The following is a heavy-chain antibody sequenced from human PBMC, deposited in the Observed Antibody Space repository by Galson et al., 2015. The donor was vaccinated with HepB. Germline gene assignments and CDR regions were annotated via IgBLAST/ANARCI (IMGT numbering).Heavy chain of an antibody. J-gene: IGHJ4*02. Sequence: SLRLSCAASGFTFNYYGMHWVRQAPGKGLEWVAVISYDGGAKYYTDSVKGRFTISRDNSRNTLYLQMSNLRAEDRAMYYCVRGPQGTVFGVASAYFDFWGQGTLVTVSS. CDR3: VRGPQGTVFGVASAYFDF. V-gene: IGHV3-33*05. D-gene: IGHD3-3*01. CDR2: ISYDGGAK. CDR1: GFTFNYYG.